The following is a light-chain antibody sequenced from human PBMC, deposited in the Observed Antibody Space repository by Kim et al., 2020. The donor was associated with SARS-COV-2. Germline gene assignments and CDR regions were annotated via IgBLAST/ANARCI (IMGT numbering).Light chain of an antibody. J-gene: IGKJ4*01. CDR1: QDIGND. Sequence: ASVGDRVSISRRASQDIGNDLAWYQQKPGRVPRHLISVPSTLHSGVPSRFSGSGSGRDFTLTISSLQSEDAATYYCQKCDSAPLTFGGGTKVDIK. CDR2: VPS. CDR3: QKCDSAPLT. V-gene: IGKV1-27*01.